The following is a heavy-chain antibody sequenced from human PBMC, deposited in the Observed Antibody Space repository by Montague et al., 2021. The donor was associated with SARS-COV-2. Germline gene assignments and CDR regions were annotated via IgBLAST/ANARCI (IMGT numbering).Heavy chain of an antibody. J-gene: IGHJ6*02. D-gene: IGHD3-10*01. CDR3: ARGMWFGELLTGYYYHGMDV. CDR1: GDSVSSNSAA. Sequence: CAISGDSVSSNSAAWNWIRQSPSRGLEWLGRTYYRSKWYNDYAVSVKSRITINPDTSKNQFSLQLNSVTPEDTAVYYCARGMWFGELLTGYYYHGMDVWGQGTTVTVSS. V-gene: IGHV6-1*01. CDR2: TYYRSKWYN.